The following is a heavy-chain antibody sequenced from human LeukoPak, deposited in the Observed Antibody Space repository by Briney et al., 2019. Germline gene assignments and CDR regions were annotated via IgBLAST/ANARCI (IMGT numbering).Heavy chain of an antibody. D-gene: IGHD3-22*01. Sequence: ASVKLSCKASGYTFTGYYIHWVRQAPGQGLGWRGWINPNSGGTNYAQKFQGRVTMTRDTSISTAYMELSRLRSDDTAVYYCARISYDSSGYYPNWFDPWGQGTLVTVSS. J-gene: IGHJ5*02. CDR3: ARISYDSSGYYPNWFDP. CDR2: INPNSGGT. V-gene: IGHV1-2*02. CDR1: GYTFTGYY.